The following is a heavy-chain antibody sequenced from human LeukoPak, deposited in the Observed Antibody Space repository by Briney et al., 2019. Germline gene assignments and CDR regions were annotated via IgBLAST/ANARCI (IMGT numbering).Heavy chain of an antibody. CDR2: INPNSGGT. CDR1: GYTFTGYY. CDR3: ARSRYTAMISFDY. V-gene: IGHV1-2*06. Sequence: ASVKVSCKASGYTFTGYYMHWVRQAPGQGLEWMGRINPNSGGTNYAQKFQGRVTMTRDTSISTAYMELSRLRSDDTAVYYCARSRYTAMISFDYWGQGTLVTVSS. J-gene: IGHJ4*02. D-gene: IGHD5-18*01.